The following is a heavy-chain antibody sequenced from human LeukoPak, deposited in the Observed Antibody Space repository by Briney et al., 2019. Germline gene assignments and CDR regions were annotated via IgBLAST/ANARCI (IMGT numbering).Heavy chain of an antibody. Sequence: SVTVSCKASGGTFSSYAISWVRQAPGQGLEWMGGIIPIFGTANYAQKFQGRVTITTDESTSTAYMELSSLRSEDTAVYYCARDRRTYYYDSSGYLDYWGQGTLVTVSS. CDR2: IIPIFGTA. D-gene: IGHD3-22*01. V-gene: IGHV1-69*05. CDR3: ARDRRTYYYDSSGYLDY. CDR1: GGTFSSYA. J-gene: IGHJ4*02.